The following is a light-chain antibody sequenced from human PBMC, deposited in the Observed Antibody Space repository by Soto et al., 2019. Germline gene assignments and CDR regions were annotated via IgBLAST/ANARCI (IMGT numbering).Light chain of an antibody. V-gene: IGKV3-20*01. J-gene: IGKJ4*01. Sequence: EIVLTQSPGTLSLSPGERATLSCRASQSISSISLAWYQQKPGQAPRLLIYGASSRATGIPHRFSGSGSGTDFTLAISRLEPEDFAVYYCQQYDSSLSTFGGGTKVEIK. CDR1: QSISSIS. CDR2: GAS. CDR3: QQYDSSLST.